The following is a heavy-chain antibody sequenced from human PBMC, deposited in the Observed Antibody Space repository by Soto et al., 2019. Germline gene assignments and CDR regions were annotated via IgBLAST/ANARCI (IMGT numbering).Heavy chain of an antibody. Sequence: SETLSLTCAVSGGSISSGGYSWSWIRQPPGKGLEWIGYIYYSGSTYYNPSLKSRVTISVDRSKNQFSLKLSSVTAADTAVYYCARGPYDSSGYYLDYWGQGTLVTVSS. J-gene: IGHJ4*02. CDR1: GGSISSGGYS. CDR3: ARGPYDSSGYYLDY. CDR2: IYYSGST. D-gene: IGHD3-22*01. V-gene: IGHV4-30-2*01.